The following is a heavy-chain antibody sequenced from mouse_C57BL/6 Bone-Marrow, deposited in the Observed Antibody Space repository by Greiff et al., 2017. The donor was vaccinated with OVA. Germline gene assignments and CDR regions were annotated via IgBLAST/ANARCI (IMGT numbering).Heavy chain of an antibody. Sequence: VQLQQPGAELVLPGTSVKLSCKASGYTFTNYWMDWVKQRPGHGLEWIGDIYPSGSYTNYNHKFKGKSILTADKSSSTAYMQVSSLTAEDSAVYDCARVDGNWYCDVWGTGTTVTVSS. V-gene: IGHV1-69*01. D-gene: IGHD2-1*01. CDR1: GYTFTNYW. J-gene: IGHJ1*03. CDR2: IYPSGSYT. CDR3: ARVDGNWYCDV.